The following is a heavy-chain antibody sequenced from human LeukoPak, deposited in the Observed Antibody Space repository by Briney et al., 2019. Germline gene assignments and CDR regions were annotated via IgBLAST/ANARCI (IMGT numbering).Heavy chain of an antibody. CDR3: AKVRFGVMARYYLDY. CDR2: INPSSGDT. V-gene: IGHV1-2*02. Sequence: ASVKVSCKASGYTFTGYYMHWVRQAPGQGLEWMGWINPSSGDTNYAQKFQGRVTMTRDTSISTAYMELSRLRSDDTAVYYCAKVRFGVMARYYLDYWGQGTLVTVSS. CDR1: GYTFTGYY. J-gene: IGHJ4*02. D-gene: IGHD3-10*01.